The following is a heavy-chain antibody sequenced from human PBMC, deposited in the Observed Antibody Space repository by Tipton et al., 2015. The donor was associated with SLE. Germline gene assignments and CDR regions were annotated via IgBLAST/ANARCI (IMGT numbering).Heavy chain of an antibody. D-gene: IGHD2-8*02. CDR3: ASSLLGSFDY. CDR2: IWYDGSNK. J-gene: IGHJ4*02. V-gene: IGHV3-33*01. Sequence: RSLRHSCAASGFTFSSYGMHWVRQAPGKGLEWVAVIWYDGSNKYYADSVKGRFTISRDNSKNTLYLQMNSLRAEDTAVYYCASSLLGSFDYWGQGTLVTVSS. CDR1: GFTFSSYG.